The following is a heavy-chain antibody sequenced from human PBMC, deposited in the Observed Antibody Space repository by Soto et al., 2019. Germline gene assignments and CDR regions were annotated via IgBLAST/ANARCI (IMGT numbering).Heavy chain of an antibody. CDR1: GFTFSAYD. D-gene: IGHD2-15*01. Sequence: GVLRLSCAASGFTFSAYDMHWVRQTTGKGLEWVSAIGAADDPYYLGSVKGRFTISRENAKNSLYLQMNSLRAEDTAVYYCARAYSGRLPRRADYYFAMDVWGQGTTVTVSS. J-gene: IGHJ6*02. CDR3: ARAYSGRLPRRADYYFAMDV. V-gene: IGHV3-13*05. CDR2: IGAADDP.